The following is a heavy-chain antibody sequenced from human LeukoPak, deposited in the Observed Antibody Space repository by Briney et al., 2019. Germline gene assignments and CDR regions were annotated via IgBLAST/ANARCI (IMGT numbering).Heavy chain of an antibody. CDR1: AFTFNTYW. D-gene: IGHD1-26*01. V-gene: IGHV3-74*01. CDR2: INGDESST. J-gene: IGHJ4*02. CDR3: ARGAKWAYYFDY. Sequence: GGSLRLSCAASAFTFNTYWMHWVRQVPGRGLEWVSRINGDESSTNYADSVKGRFTISRDNAKDTLYLHMNSLTAEDAAVYYCARGAKWAYYFDYWGQGTLVTVSS.